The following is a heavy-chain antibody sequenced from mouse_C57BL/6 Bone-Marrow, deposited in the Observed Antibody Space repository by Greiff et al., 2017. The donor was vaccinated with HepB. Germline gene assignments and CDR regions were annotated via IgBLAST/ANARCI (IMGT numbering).Heavy chain of an antibody. CDR1: GFSLTSYG. D-gene: IGHD1-1*01. J-gene: IGHJ4*01. V-gene: IGHV2-6*01. CDR2: IWGVGST. CDR3: ARHYYGSSYDAMDY. Sequence: VQGVESGPGLVAPSQRLSITCTVSGFSLTSYGVDWVRQSPGKGLEWLGVIWGVGSTNYNSALKSRLSISKDNSKSQVFLKMNSPQTDDTAMYYCARHYYGSSYDAMDYWGQGTSVTVSS.